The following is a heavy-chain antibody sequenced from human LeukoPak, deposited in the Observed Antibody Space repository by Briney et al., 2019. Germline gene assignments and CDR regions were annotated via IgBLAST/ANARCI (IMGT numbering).Heavy chain of an antibody. CDR2: INPNSGGT. V-gene: IGHV1-2*02. CDR1: GYTFAGYY. J-gene: IGHJ3*02. CDR3: ARVGEGYDILTGYSGAFDI. D-gene: IGHD3-9*01. Sequence: ASVKVSCKASGYTFAGYYMHWVRQAPGQGLEWMGWINPNSGGTNYAQKFQGRVTMTRDTSISTAYMELSRLRSDDTAVYYCARVGEGYDILTGYSGAFDIWGQGTMVTVSS.